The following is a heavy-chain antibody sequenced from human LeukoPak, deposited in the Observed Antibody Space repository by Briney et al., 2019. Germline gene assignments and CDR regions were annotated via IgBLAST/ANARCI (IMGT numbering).Heavy chain of an antibody. CDR1: GGSISSYY. CDR2: IYTSGST. CDR3: ASLLPLSRYSSVH. Sequence: SETLSLTCTVSGGSISSYYWSWIRQPPGKGLEWIGYIYTSGSTNYNPSLKSRVTISVDTSKNQFSLKLSSVTAADTAVYYCASLLPLSRYSSVHWGQGTLVTVSS. D-gene: IGHD6-25*01. V-gene: IGHV4-4*09. J-gene: IGHJ4*02.